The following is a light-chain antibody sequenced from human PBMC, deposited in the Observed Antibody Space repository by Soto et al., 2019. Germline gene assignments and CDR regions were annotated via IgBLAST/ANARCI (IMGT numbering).Light chain of an antibody. J-gene: IGKJ4*01. CDR2: GAS. V-gene: IGKV3-20*01. CDR1: QSVRSSY. CDR3: HQYGSTPLT. Sequence: EIVLTQSPGTLSLSPGERATLSCRASQSVRSSYLAWYQQKPGQAPRLLIYGASTRATGIPDRFSGSGSGTDFTLTISGLDPEDFAVYYCHQYGSTPLTFGGGTKVEIK.